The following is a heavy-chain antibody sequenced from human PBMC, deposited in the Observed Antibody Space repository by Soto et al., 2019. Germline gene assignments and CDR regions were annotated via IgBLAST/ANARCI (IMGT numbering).Heavy chain of an antibody. CDR1: GYSIRSGYY. D-gene: IGHD6-25*01. V-gene: IGHV4-38-2*01. J-gene: IGHJ6*02. Sequence: SETLSLTCGVSGYSIRSGYYWGWIRQPPGKGMEWIGSIYQSGTTYYNASLKSRITISVDTSKNQFSLTLSSVTAAETAVYYCARGSGDYYYGMDVWGQGTTVTVSS. CDR3: ARGSGDYYYGMDV. CDR2: IYQSGTT.